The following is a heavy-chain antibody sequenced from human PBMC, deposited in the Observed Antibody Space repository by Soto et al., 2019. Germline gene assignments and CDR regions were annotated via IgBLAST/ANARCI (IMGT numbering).Heavy chain of an antibody. V-gene: IGHV4-39*01. D-gene: IGHD2-8*01. CDR2: IYYSGST. Sequence: ASETLSLTCTVSGGSISSSSYCWGWIRQPPGKGLEWIGSIYYSGSTYYNPSLKSRVTISVDTSKNQFSLKLSSVTAADTAVYYCARHTLPNNWFDPWGQGTLVTVSS. CDR3: ARHTLPNNWFDP. CDR1: GGSISSSSYC. J-gene: IGHJ5*02.